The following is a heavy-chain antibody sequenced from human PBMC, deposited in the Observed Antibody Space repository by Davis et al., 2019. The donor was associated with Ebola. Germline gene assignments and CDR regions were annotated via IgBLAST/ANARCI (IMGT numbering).Heavy chain of an antibody. Sequence: GESLKISCKGSGYSFTSYWIGWVRQMPGKGLEWMGIIYPGDSDTRYSPSSQGQVTISADKSISTAYLQWSSLKASDTAMYYCARRGISSSWYGGMDVWGQGTTVTVSS. CDR2: IYPGDSDT. CDR1: GYSFTSYW. V-gene: IGHV5-51*01. D-gene: IGHD6-13*01. CDR3: ARRGISSSWYGGMDV. J-gene: IGHJ6*02.